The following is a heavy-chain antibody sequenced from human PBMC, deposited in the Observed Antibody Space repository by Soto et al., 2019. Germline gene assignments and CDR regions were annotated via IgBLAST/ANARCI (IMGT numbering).Heavy chain of an antibody. D-gene: IGHD1-26*01. CDR1: GGSISSGGYY. V-gene: IGHV4-31*03. CDR3: ARVISYGYFDY. Sequence: QVQLQESGPGLVKPSQTLSLTCTVSGGSISSGGYYWSWIRQHPGKGLEWIGYIYYSGSTYYNPSLQXRXTXSXXTSKNQFSLKLSSVTAADTAVYYCARVISYGYFDYWGQGTLVTVSS. J-gene: IGHJ4*02. CDR2: IYYSGST.